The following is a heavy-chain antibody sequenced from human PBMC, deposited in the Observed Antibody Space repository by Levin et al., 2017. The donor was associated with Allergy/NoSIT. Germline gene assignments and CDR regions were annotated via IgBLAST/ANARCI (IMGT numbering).Heavy chain of an antibody. CDR1: GGSLSSYY. Sequence: GSLRLSCTVSGGSLSSYYWSWIRQPAGKGLEWIGRIYTSGSTNYNPSLKSRVTMSVDTSKNQFSLQLSSVTAADTAVYYCAREAGAAAGRSVDYWGQGTLVTVSS. J-gene: IGHJ4*02. V-gene: IGHV4-4*07. D-gene: IGHD6-13*01. CDR3: AREAGAAAGRSVDY. CDR2: IYTSGST.